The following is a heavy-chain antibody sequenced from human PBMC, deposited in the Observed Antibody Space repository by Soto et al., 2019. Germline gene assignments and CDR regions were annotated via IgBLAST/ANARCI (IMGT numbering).Heavy chain of an antibody. V-gene: IGHV2-70*11. D-gene: IGHD6-13*01. CDR2: IDWDDDK. J-gene: IGHJ4*02. Sequence: SGPTLVNPTQTLTLTCTFSGFSLSTSGMCVNWVRQPPGKALEWLARIDWDDDKYYSTSLKTRLTISKDTSKNQVVLTMINMDPVDTATYYCARMERFSSTSFRVDYWGQGALVTVSS. CDR1: GFSLSTSGMC. CDR3: ARMERFSSTSFRVDY.